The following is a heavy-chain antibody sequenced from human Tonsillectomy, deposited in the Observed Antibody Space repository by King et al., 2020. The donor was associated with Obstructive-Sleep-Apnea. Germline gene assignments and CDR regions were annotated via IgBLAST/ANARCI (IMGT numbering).Heavy chain of an antibody. CDR2: IYYSGST. J-gene: IGHJ6*02. D-gene: IGHD1-1*01. Sequence: MQLQESGPGLVKPSQTLSLSCTVSGGSIRNGDYYWTWIRQPPGKGLEWIGYIYYSGSTYYNPSLKRRVTISVDTSKNKFSLKLNSVTAADTAVYYCARVQVELLATTFRHGMDVWGQGTTVTVS. V-gene: IGHV4-30-4*01. CDR3: ARVQVELLATTFRHGMDV. CDR1: GGSIRNGDYY.